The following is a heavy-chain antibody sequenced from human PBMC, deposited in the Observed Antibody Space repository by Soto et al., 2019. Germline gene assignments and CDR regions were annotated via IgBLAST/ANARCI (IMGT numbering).Heavy chain of an antibody. D-gene: IGHD5-18*01. CDR3: ARWNVQYDSYGYF. V-gene: IGHV3-30-3*01. CDR2: ISHDESNK. J-gene: IGHJ4*02. Sequence: VQLVESGGGLVKPGGSLRLSCAASGFTFSTYPMHWVRQAPGKGLEWVALISHDESNKYYADSVKGRFTISRDNSKNTLYLQMNSLRVEDTAVYYCARWNVQYDSYGYFWGQGTLVTVSS. CDR1: GFTFSTYP.